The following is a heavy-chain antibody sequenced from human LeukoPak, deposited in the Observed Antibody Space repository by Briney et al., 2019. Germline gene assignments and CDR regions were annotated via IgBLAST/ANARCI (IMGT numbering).Heavy chain of an antibody. J-gene: IGHJ6*02. V-gene: IGHV3-48*03. D-gene: IGHD6-25*01. CDR1: GFTFSSYE. CDR3: ARSVHYYGMDV. CDR2: ISSSGSTI. Sequence: RGSLRLSCAASGFTFSSYEMNWVRQAPGKGLEWVSYISSSGSTIYYADSVKGRFTISRDNAKNSLYLQMNSLRAEDTAVYYCARSVHYYGMDVWGQGTTVTVSS.